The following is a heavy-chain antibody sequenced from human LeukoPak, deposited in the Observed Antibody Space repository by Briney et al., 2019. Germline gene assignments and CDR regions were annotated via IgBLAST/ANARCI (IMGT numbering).Heavy chain of an antibody. CDR1: NGSISNYY. Sequence: WETLTLTCTVSNGSISNYYWSWIPQSPGNNLEWIAHIHQSGSTNYNPSLKSRVTILVDTSKNQFSLKVNSMTAADTAVYYRARHRDGGTYPLDYWGQGTLVTVSS. V-gene: IGHV4-59*08. CDR3: ARHRDGGTYPLDY. CDR2: IHQSGST. D-gene: IGHD1-26*01. J-gene: IGHJ4*02.